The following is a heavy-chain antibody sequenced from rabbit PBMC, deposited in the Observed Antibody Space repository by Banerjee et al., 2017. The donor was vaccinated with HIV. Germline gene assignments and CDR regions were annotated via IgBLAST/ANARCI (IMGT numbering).Heavy chain of an antibody. Sequence: QSLEESGGDLVKPGASLTLTCTASGVSFSSSSYMCWVRQAPGKGLEWIACIDIGSSGFTYSATWAKGRFTCSKTSSTTVTLQMTSLTVADTATYFCARDTGSSFSSYGMDLWGPGTLVTVS. V-gene: IGHV1S40*01. J-gene: IGHJ6*01. D-gene: IGHD8-1*01. CDR2: IDIGSSGFT. CDR3: ARDTGSSFSSYGMDL. CDR1: GVSFSSSSY.